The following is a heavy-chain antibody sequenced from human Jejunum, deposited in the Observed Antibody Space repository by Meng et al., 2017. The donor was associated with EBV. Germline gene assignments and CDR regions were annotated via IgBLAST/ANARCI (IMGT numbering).Heavy chain of an antibody. CDR2: IYRCGST. J-gene: IGHJ4*02. Sequence: DVQLLESGGGLEQPGGSLRLSCAASGLTVSSNYMTWVRQAPGKGLEWASIIYRCGSTKYGDCVKGRFTISRDTSKNTVFLQMDGLRAEDTAVYFCAKDLRGYGGTYFDCWGQGTLVTVSS. D-gene: IGHD5-12*01. CDR1: GLTVSSNY. V-gene: IGHV3-53*01. CDR3: AKDLRGYGGTYFDC.